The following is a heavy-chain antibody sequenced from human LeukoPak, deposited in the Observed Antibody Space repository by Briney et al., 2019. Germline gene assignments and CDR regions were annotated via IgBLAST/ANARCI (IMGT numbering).Heavy chain of an antibody. CDR1: GYTFTDYY. V-gene: IGHV1-69-2*01. CDR2: VDPEDGET. Sequence: ASVKISCKASGYTFTDYYMHWVQQAPGKGLEWMGRVDPEDGETIYAEKFQGRVTITADMSTDTAYMELSSLRSEDTAVYYCATDQTGRGNWGQGSLVTVSS. D-gene: IGHD3-16*01. CDR3: ATDQTGRGN. J-gene: IGHJ4*02.